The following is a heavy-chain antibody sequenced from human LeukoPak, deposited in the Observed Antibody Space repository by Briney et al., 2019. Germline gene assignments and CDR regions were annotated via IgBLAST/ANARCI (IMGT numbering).Heavy chain of an antibody. CDR1: GGSISSSNW. CDR2: IYHSKRT. V-gene: IGHV4-4*02. J-gene: IGHJ4*02. CDR3: ERVSSGSYYFDS. D-gene: IGHD1-26*01. Sequence: PSQTLSLTCAISGGSISSSNWWSGVRQPPGKWLEWMGEIYHSKRTKYSPCHRSQVTISVDKPKHQFALKVNSVTAAHTAVYYCERVSSGSYYFDSWGQGTLVTVPS.